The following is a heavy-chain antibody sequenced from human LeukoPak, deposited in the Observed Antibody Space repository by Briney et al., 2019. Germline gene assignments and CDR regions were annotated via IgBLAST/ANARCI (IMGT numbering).Heavy chain of an antibody. J-gene: IGHJ6*02. D-gene: IGHD3-10*01. CDR1: GGTFSSYA. CDR2: IIPIFGTA. CDR3: ARDVLTGPDYYYYGMDV. Sequence: SVKVSCKASGGTFSSYAISWVRQAPGQGLEWMGGIIPIFGTANYAQKFQGRVTITADESTSTAYMELSSLRAEDTAVYYCARDVLTGPDYYYYGMDVWGQGTTVTVSS. V-gene: IGHV1-69*13.